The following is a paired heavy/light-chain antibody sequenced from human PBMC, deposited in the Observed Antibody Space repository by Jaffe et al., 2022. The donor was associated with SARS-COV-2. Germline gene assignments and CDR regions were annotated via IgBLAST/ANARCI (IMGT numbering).Heavy chain of an antibody. J-gene: IGHJ3*02. CDR2: IYPGDSDT. D-gene: IGHD3-22*01. Sequence: EVQLVQSGAEVKKPGESLKISCKGSGYSFTSYWIGWVRQMPGKGLEWMGIIYPGDSDTRYSPSFQGQVTISADKSISTAYLQWSSLKASDTAMYYCASNYYDSSGYEWDDAFDIWGQGTMVTVSS. CDR1: GYSFTSYW. CDR3: ASNYYDSSGYEWDDAFDI. V-gene: IGHV5-51*01.
Light chain of an antibody. CDR3: CSYAGSNWV. CDR1: SSDVGSYNL. CDR2: EGS. V-gene: IGLV2-23*01. J-gene: IGLJ3*02. Sequence: QSALTQPASVSGSPGQSITISCTGTSSDVGSYNLVSWYQQHPGKAPKLMIYEGSKRPSGVSNRFSGSKSGNTASLTISGLQAEDEADYYCCSYAGSNWVFGGGTKLTVL.